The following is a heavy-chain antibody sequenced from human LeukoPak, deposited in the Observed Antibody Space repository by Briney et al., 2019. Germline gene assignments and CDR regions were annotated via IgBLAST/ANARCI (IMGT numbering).Heavy chain of an antibody. Sequence: GRSLRLSCAASGFTFDDYVMHWVRQAPRKGLEWVSGISWNSGSIGYADSVKGRFTISRDNAKNSLYLQMNSLRAEDTALYYCAKDIFYGSGKSYYGMDVWGQGTTVTVSS. J-gene: IGHJ6*02. CDR3: AKDIFYGSGKSYYGMDV. D-gene: IGHD3-10*01. CDR2: ISWNSGSI. CDR1: GFTFDDYV. V-gene: IGHV3-9*01.